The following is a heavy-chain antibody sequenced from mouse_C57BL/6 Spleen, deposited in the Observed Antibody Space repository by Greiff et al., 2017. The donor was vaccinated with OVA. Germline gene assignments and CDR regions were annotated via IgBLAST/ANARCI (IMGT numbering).Heavy chain of an antibody. CDR3: AREAQRPYYGNSYYAMDY. Sequence: QVQLQQSGPELVKPGASVKISCKASGYAFSSSWMNWVKQRPGKGLEWIGRIYPGDGDTNYNGKFKGKATLTADKSSSTAYMQLSSLTSEDSAVYLCAREAQRPYYGNSYYAMDYWGQGTSVTVSS. CDR1: GYAFSSSW. J-gene: IGHJ4*01. D-gene: IGHD2-10*01. CDR2: IYPGDGDT. V-gene: IGHV1-82*01.